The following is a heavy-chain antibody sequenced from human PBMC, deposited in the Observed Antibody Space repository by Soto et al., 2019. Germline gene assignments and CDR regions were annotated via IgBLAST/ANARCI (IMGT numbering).Heavy chain of an antibody. CDR2: ISSSSSTI. D-gene: IGHD6-19*01. V-gene: IGHV3-48*01. Sequence: PGGSLRLSCAASGFTFSSYSMNWVRQAPGKGLEWVSYISSSSSTIYYADSVKGRFTISRDNAKNSLYLQMNSLRAEDTAVYYCAREYYSSGWLGIGYYYYYMDVWGKGTTVTVSS. J-gene: IGHJ6*03. CDR1: GFTFSSYS. CDR3: AREYYSSGWLGIGYYYYYMDV.